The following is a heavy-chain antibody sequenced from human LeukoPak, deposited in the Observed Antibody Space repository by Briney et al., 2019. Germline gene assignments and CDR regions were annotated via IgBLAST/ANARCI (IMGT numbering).Heavy chain of an antibody. D-gene: IGHD4-11*01. CDR3: PRARRWQMTKVTPVAFNI. V-gene: IGHV4-34*01. J-gene: IGHJ3*02. CDR2: INHSGST. Sequence: PSETLSLTCAVYGGSFSGYYWSWIRQPPGKGLEWIGEINHSGSTNYNPALKRRGTISVDPSQNQFSRKLSSVTAADTAVCSCPRARRWQMTKVTPVAFNIWGQGTMVTVSS. CDR1: GGSFSGYY.